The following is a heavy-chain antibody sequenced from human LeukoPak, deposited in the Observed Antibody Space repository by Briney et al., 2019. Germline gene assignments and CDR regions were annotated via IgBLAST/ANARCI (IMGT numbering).Heavy chain of an antibody. CDR1: GFTFSSYA. Sequence: GGSLRLSCGASGFTFSSYAMSWVRQAPGKGLEWVSGISGSGDSTKYADSVEGRFTISRDNAKNSLYLQMNSLRAEDTAVYYCAREIPHYGSGSYYPDYWGQGTLVTVSS. CDR3: AREIPHYGSGSYYPDY. J-gene: IGHJ4*02. V-gene: IGHV3-23*01. CDR2: ISGSGDST. D-gene: IGHD3-10*01.